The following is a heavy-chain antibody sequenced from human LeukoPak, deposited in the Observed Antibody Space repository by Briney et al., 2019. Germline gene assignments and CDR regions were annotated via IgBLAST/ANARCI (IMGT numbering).Heavy chain of an antibody. CDR1: GGSISTYY. CDR3: ARRSWSHTLDY. D-gene: IGHD3-3*01. Sequence: ASETLSLTCTVSGGSISTYYWSWIRQPPGKGLEWIGYIYYSGSTKYNPSLKSRVTISVDTSKNQFSLKLSSVTAADTAVYYCARRSWSHTLDYWGQGTLVTVSS. J-gene: IGHJ4*02. V-gene: IGHV4-59*08. CDR2: IYYSGST.